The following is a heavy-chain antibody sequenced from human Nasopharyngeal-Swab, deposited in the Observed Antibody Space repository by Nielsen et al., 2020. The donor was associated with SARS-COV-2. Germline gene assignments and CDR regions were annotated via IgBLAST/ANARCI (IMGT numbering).Heavy chain of an antibody. CDR2: INWNGGST. D-gene: IGHD1-1*01. CDR3: ARLGTESYHYYSLDV. CDR1: GFTFDDYG. Sequence: GESLKISCAASGFTFDDYGMSWVRQAPGKGLEWVSGINWNGGSTGYADSVKGRFTISRDNTQKSLYLEMNSLRVEDTAAYYCARLGTESYHYYSLDVWGQGTTVTVSS. J-gene: IGHJ6*02. V-gene: IGHV3-20*04.